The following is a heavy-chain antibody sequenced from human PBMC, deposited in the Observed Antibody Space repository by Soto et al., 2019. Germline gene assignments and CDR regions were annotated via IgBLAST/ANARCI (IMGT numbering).Heavy chain of an antibody. CDR2: ISSSGSTI. D-gene: IGHD2-15*01. Sequence: QVQLVESGGGLVKPGGSLRLSCAASGFTFSDYYMSWIRQAPGKGLEWGSYISSSGSTIYYADSVKGRFTSSRDNAKNSRSLQMNSRRAEDTAVYYCASGWPSDAFDIWGQGNMGTVSS. CDR1: GFTFSDYY. CDR3: ASGWPSDAFDI. J-gene: IGHJ3*02. V-gene: IGHV3-11*01.